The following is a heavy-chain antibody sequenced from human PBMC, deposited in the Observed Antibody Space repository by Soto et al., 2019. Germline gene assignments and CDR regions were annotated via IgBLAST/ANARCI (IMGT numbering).Heavy chain of an antibody. Sequence: QVQLQESGPGLAIPSQTLSLTCTVSGDSINSANYYWSWIRQHPGKGLERIGFISYSGNPHYNPSLNSRVTISVDRSKNDFSLKLSSVTAADTAVYYCARSSAWGAFDSWGQGTLVTVSS. CDR2: ISYSGNP. CDR1: GDSINSANYY. D-gene: IGHD3-16*01. J-gene: IGHJ4*02. CDR3: ARSSAWGAFDS. V-gene: IGHV4-31*03.